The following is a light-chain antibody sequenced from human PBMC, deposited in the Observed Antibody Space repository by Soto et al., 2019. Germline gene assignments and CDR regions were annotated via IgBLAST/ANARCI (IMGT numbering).Light chain of an antibody. CDR2: DAS. CDR3: QQRSNWPRT. CDR1: QSVNNY. J-gene: IGKJ1*01. V-gene: IGKV3-11*01. Sequence: EIVLTQSPATLSLSPGERATLSCRASQSVNNYLAWYQQKPGQVPRLLIYDASNRATGSLARFSGSGTGTDFTLTISSLEPEDFALYYCQQRSNWPRTFGQGTKVEIK.